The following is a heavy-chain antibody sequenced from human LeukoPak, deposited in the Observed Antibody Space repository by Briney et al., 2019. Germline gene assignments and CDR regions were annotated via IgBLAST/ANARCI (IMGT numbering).Heavy chain of an antibody. CDR1: GYTFTGYY. D-gene: IGHD1-26*01. CDR2: INPNSGGA. J-gene: IGHJ4*02. Sequence: GASVKVSCKASGYTFTGYYMHWVRQAPGQGLEWMGWINPNSGGANYAQKFQGRVTMTRDTSISTAYMELSRLRSDDTAVYYCARGSGSYYQGFDYWGQGTLVTVSS. V-gene: IGHV1-2*02. CDR3: ARGSGSYYQGFDY.